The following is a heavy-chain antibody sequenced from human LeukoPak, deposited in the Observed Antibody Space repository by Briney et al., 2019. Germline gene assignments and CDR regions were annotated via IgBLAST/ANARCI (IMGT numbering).Heavy chain of an antibody. CDR1: GYTFGNYG. CDR2: MNPNSGNT. Sequence: ASVKVSCKAAGYTFGNYGINWVRQAPGQGLEWMGWMNPNSGNTGYAQKFQGRVTMTRNTSISTAYMELSSLRSEDTAVYYCARAGGYCGRISCPYYFDYWGQGSLVAVSS. V-gene: IGHV1-8*02. D-gene: IGHD2-15*01. J-gene: IGHJ4*02. CDR3: ARAGGYCGRISCPYYFDY.